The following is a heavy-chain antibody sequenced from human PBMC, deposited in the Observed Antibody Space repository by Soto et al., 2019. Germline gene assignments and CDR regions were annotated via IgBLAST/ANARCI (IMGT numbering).Heavy chain of an antibody. V-gene: IGHV4-59*01. Sequence: PSETLSLTCTVSGGSISSYYWSWIRQPPGKGLEWIGYIYYSVSTNYNPSLKSRVTISVDTSKNQFSLKLSSVTAADTAVYYCARDRVLRSYWYFDLWGRGTLVTVSS. CDR2: IYYSVST. CDR3: ARDRVLRSYWYFDL. J-gene: IGHJ2*01. CDR1: GGSISSYY. D-gene: IGHD1-26*01.